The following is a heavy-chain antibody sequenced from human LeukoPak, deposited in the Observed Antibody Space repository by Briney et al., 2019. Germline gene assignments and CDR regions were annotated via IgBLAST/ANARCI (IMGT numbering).Heavy chain of an antibody. CDR2: IIPIFGTA. Sequence: SVKVSCKASGGTFSSYAISWVRQAPGQGLEWMGGIIPIFGTANYAQKFQGRVTITADESTSTAYMELTWLKSDDTAVYYCARDSATAAAAELDYWGQGTLVTVSS. J-gene: IGHJ4*02. CDR3: ARDSATAAAAELDY. CDR1: GGTFSSYA. D-gene: IGHD6-13*01. V-gene: IGHV1-69*13.